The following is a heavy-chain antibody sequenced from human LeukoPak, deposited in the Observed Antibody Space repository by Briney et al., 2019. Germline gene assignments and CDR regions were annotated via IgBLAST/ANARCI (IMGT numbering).Heavy chain of an antibody. CDR2: INPGGSST. CDR3: ARRNQADDY. D-gene: IGHD2/OR15-2a*01. Sequence: GGSLRLSRAASGFTFSNYWMHWVRQVPGKGLVWVSRINPGGSSTTYADSVKGRFTISRDNAKNTLYLQMNSLRAEDTAVYYCARRNQADDYWGQGTLVTVSS. V-gene: IGHV3-74*01. CDR1: GFTFSNYW. J-gene: IGHJ4*02.